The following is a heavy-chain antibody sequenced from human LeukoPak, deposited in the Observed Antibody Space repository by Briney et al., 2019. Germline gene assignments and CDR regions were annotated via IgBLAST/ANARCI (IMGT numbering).Heavy chain of an antibody. CDR3: ARDHLANLASRLFDP. J-gene: IGHJ5*02. CDR1: GGSISSGSYY. D-gene: IGHD3-3*01. V-gene: IGHV4-61*02. Sequence: SETLSLTCTVSGGSISSGSYYWTWIRQPAGKGLEWVGRFYTSGSINYNPSLKSRVSISVDTSKNQFSLKLSSVTAADTAVYYCARDHLANLASRLFDPWGQGTLVTVSS. CDR2: FYTSGSI.